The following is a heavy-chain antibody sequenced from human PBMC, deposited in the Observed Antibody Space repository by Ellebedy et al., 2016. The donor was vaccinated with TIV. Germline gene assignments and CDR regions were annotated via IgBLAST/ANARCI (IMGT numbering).Heavy chain of an antibody. Sequence: SVKVSXXASGGTFSSYAISWVRQAPGQGLEWMGGIIPIFGTANYAQKFQGRVTITADESTSTAYMELSSLRSEDTAVYYCARQGIAVGGTHFDYWGQGTLVTVSS. J-gene: IGHJ4*02. CDR1: GGTFSSYA. D-gene: IGHD6-19*01. CDR3: ARQGIAVGGTHFDY. CDR2: IIPIFGTA. V-gene: IGHV1-69*13.